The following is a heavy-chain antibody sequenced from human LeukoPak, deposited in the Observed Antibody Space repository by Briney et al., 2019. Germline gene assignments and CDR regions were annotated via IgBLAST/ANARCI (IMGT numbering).Heavy chain of an antibody. CDR1: GGSISSSDYY. CDR2: IYYTGST. Sequence: SETLSLTCTVSGGSISSSDYYWGWIRQPPGKGLDWIGSIYYTGSTYYNPSLKSRVTISVDTSKNQFSLKLSSVTAADTAVYYCARTYYDILTGYYIPLDVWGQGTTVTVSS. CDR3: ARTYYDILTGYYIPLDV. V-gene: IGHV4-39*01. D-gene: IGHD3-9*01. J-gene: IGHJ6*02.